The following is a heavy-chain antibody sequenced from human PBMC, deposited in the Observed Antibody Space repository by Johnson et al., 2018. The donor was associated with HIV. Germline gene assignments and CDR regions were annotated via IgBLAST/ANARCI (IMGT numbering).Heavy chain of an antibody. CDR2: ISYDGSNR. CDR3: ARNRITMVQMTSHDVFDI. Sequence: QVQLVESGGGLVKPGGSLRLSCAASGFTFRSYAMHWVRQAPGRGLEWVAVISYDGSNRNYADSVKGRFTISRDNSKNTLYLQMNSLRAEDTAVYFCARNRITMVQMTSHDVFDIWGQGTMVTVSS. J-gene: IGHJ3*02. CDR1: GFTFRSYA. V-gene: IGHV3-30*04. D-gene: IGHD3-10*01.